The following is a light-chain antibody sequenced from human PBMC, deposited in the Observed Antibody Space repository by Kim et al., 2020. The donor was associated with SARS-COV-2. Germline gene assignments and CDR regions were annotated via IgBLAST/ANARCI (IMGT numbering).Light chain of an antibody. CDR3: QQYGSSPYS. Sequence: LSSGERATLSCRASENVDNNYLAWYQQKPGQAPRLLVYGSSTRATGIADRFSGSGSGTDFTLTITRLDSEDFAVYYCQQYGSSPYSFGQGTKLEI. V-gene: IGKV3-20*01. CDR2: GSS. J-gene: IGKJ2*03. CDR1: ENVDNNY.